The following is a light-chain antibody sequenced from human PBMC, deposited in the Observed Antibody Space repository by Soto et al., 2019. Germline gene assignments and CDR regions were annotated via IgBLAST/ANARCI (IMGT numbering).Light chain of an antibody. V-gene: IGKV1-5*01. CDR2: DAS. Sequence: DIQMTQSPSTLSASVGDRVTLTCRASQSISSRLAWYQQRPGKAPKLLIYDASSLERGVPSRFSGSGSGTEFTLTISSLQPDDFATYYCQQYNSYSWTFGQGTTVEI. J-gene: IGKJ1*01. CDR3: QQYNSYSWT. CDR1: QSISSR.